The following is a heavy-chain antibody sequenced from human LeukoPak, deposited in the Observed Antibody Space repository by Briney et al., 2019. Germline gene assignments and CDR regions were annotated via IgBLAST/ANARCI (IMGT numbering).Heavy chain of an antibody. CDR1: GFTVSSNY. CDR2: IYSGGST. J-gene: IGHJ4*02. D-gene: IGHD3-9*01. CDR3: ARYYYDILTGYFDY. V-gene: IGHV3-66*01. Sequence: GGSLRLSCAASGFTVSSNYMSWVRQAPGKGLEWVSVIYSGGSTYYADSAKGRFTISRDNSKNTLYLQMNSLRAEDTAVYYCARYYYDILTGYFDYWGQGTLVTVSS.